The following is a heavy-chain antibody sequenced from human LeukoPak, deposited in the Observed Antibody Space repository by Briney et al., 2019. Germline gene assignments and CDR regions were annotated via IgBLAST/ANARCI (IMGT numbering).Heavy chain of an antibody. Sequence: GGSLRLSCAASGFTFSSYEMNWVRQAPGKGLEWVSYISSSGSTIYYADSVKGRFTISRDNAKNSLYLQMNSLRAEDTAVYYCARGLNSIAAAGTAFDYWGQGTLVTVSS. D-gene: IGHD6-13*01. CDR2: ISSSGSTI. J-gene: IGHJ4*02. V-gene: IGHV3-48*03. CDR3: ARGLNSIAAAGTAFDY. CDR1: GFTFSSYE.